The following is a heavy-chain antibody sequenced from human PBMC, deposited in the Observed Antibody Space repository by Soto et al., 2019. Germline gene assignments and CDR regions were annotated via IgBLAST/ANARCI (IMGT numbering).Heavy chain of an antibody. Sequence: QVELVQSGVEVREPGASVKVSCKAVRYIFTKYGVSWLRQAPGQGLEWMGWITTYNGNTEYAQKFQGRVTMTTDASTSTAYMELGSLRSDDTAIYYCARALTGYGLDVWGQGTTVTVSS. J-gene: IGHJ6*02. CDR1: RYIFTKYG. V-gene: IGHV1-18*01. CDR2: ITTYNGNT. CDR3: ARALTGYGLDV.